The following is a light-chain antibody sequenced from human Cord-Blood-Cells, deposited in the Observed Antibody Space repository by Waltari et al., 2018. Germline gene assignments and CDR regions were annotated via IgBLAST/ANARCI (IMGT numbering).Light chain of an antibody. CDR1: SSDVGGYNY. J-gene: IGLJ2*01. CDR3: CSYAGSYTLV. CDR2: EVS. Sequence: QSALTQPRSVSGSPGQSVTISCTGTSSDVGGYNYVSWSQQHPGKAPNRMIYEVSKRPSGVPDRFSGSKSGNSASLTISGLQAEDEADYYCCSYAGSYTLVFGGGTKLTVL. V-gene: IGLV2-11*01.